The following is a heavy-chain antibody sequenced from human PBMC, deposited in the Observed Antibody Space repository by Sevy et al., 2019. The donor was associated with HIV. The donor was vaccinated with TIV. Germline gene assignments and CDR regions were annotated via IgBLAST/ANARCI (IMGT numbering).Heavy chain of an antibody. J-gene: IGHJ4*02. CDR1: GFTFSSYS. Sequence: GGSLRLSCAASGFTFSSYSMNWVRQAPGKGLEWVSSISSSSSYIYYADSVKGRFTISRDNAKNSLYLQMNSLRAEDTAVYYCAREGGTRVVDYWGQGTLVTVSS. D-gene: IGHD1-26*01. V-gene: IGHV3-21*01. CDR2: ISSSSSYI. CDR3: AREGGTRVVDY.